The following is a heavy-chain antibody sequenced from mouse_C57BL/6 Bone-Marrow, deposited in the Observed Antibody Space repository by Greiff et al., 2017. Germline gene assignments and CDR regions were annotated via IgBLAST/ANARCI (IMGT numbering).Heavy chain of an antibody. J-gene: IGHJ3*01. V-gene: IGHV1-59*01. CDR3: ARGGSITPWFAY. Sequence: VQLQQPGAELVRPGTSVKLSCKASGYTFTSYWMHWVKQRPGQGLEWIGVIDPSDSYTNYNQKFKGKATLTVDTSSSTAYMQLSSLTSEDSAVYYCARGGSITPWFAYWGQGTLVTVSA. CDR2: IDPSDSYT. D-gene: IGHD1-1*01. CDR1: GYTFTSYW.